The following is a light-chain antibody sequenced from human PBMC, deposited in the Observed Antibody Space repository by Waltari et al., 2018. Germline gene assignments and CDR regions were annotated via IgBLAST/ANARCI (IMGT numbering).Light chain of an antibody. Sequence: QSALTQPASVSGSPGQSITISCTGSDSDVGTYHLVSWFQQPPGRAPKVISYEASKRPPGISDRFSGSKSGNTASLTISGLQAEDEAHYYCCSYSHADTLIFGGGTKLTVL. CDR1: DSDVGTYHL. CDR2: EAS. V-gene: IGLV2-23*01. J-gene: IGLJ2*01. CDR3: CSYSHADTLI.